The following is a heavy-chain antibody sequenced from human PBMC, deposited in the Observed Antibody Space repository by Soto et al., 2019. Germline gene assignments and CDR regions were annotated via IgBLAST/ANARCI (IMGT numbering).Heavy chain of an antibody. CDR3: ARDQGGDLDY. CDR1: GASIGRGGYY. Sequence: QVQLQESGPGLMKPSQTLSLTCTVSGASIGRGGYYWTWIRQHPGKALEWMGHIPFSGETNYTPSLMGRLTMSIDTSTNQFSLNLAAVTAADTAMYYCARDQGGDLDYWGQGTLVTVSS. D-gene: IGHD2-21*01. V-gene: IGHV4-31*03. J-gene: IGHJ4*02. CDR2: IPFSGET.